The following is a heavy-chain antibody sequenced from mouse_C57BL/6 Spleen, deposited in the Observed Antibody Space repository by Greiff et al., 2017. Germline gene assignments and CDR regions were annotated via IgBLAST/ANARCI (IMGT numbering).Heavy chain of an antibody. Sequence: VQLLQSGAELVQPGASVKLSCKASGYTFTEYTIHWVKQRSGQGLEWIGWFYPGSGSIKYNEKFKDKVTLTADKSSSTVYMELSSLTSEDTAVYFCARHEDYYGSSYLPAWFAYWGKGTLVTVSA. CDR3: ARHEDYYGSSYLPAWFAY. J-gene: IGHJ3*01. V-gene: IGHV1-62-2*01. CDR2: FYPGSGSI. CDR1: GYTFTEYT. D-gene: IGHD1-1*01.